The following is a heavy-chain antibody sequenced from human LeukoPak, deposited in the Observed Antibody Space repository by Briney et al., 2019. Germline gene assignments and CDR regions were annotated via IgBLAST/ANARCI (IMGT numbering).Heavy chain of an antibody. CDR1: GYTFISYA. Sequence: ASVKVSCKASGYTFISYARNGVGQARGKGVEGMGWINTNTGNPTYAQGFTGRFVFSLDPSVSTAYLQISSLKAEDTAVYYCAREEAVELILDYWGQGTLVTVSS. CDR2: INTNTGNP. CDR3: AREEAVELILDY. V-gene: IGHV7-4-1*02. J-gene: IGHJ4*02. D-gene: IGHD3-10*01.